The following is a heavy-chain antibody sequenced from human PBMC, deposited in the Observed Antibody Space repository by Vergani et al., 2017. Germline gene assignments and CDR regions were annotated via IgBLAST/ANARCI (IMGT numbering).Heavy chain of an antibody. Sequence: QVQLVQSGAEVKKPGASVKVSCKASGYTFTSYGISWVRQAPGQGLEWMGWISAYNGNTNYAQKLQGRVTMTTDTSTSTAYMELSSLRSEDTAVNYCASLGDYGDYTSLLGYWGQGTLVTVSS. CDR2: ISAYNGNT. CDR1: GYTFTSYG. D-gene: IGHD4-17*01. CDR3: ASLGDYGDYTSLLGY. J-gene: IGHJ4*02. V-gene: IGHV1-18*01.